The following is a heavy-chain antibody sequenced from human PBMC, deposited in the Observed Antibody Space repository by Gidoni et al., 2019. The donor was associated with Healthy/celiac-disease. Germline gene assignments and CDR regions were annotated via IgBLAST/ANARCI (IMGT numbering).Heavy chain of an antibody. Sequence: EVQLVESGGGLVQPGGSLRLSCAASGFTFSSYEMNWVRQAPGKGLEWVSYISSSGSTIYYADSVKGRFTISRDNAKNSLYLQMNSLRAEDTAVYYCARIKLYDSSGYYYLTYYYYGMDVWGQGTTVTVSS. D-gene: IGHD3-22*01. CDR2: ISSSGSTI. CDR1: GFTFSSYE. J-gene: IGHJ6*02. V-gene: IGHV3-48*03. CDR3: ARIKLYDSSGYYYLTYYYYGMDV.